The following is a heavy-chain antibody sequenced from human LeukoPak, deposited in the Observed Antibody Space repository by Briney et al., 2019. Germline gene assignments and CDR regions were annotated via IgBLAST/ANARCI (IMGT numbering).Heavy chain of an antibody. CDR2: ISAYNGNT. D-gene: IGHD3-3*01. CDR3: ARDRYYDFWSGYYSRRYYFDY. CDR1: GYTFTSYG. J-gene: IGHJ4*02. Sequence: GASVKVSCKASGYTFTSYGISWVRQAPGQGLEWMGWISAYNGNTNYAQKLQGRVTMTTDTSTSTAYMELRSLRSDDTAVYYCARDRYYDFWSGYYSRRYYFDYWGQGTLVTVSS. V-gene: IGHV1-18*01.